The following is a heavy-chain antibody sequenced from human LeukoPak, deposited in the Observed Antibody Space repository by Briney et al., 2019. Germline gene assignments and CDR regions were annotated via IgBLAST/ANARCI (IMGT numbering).Heavy chain of an antibody. Sequence: ASVKVSCKASGYTFTSYYMHWVRQATGQGLEWMGWMNLNNGNTGYAQKFQGRVTMTSDTSISTAYMELSSLTSEDTAVYYCARGLGGSYYLPFDYWGQGTLVTVSS. J-gene: IGHJ4*02. D-gene: IGHD1-26*01. V-gene: IGHV1-8*02. CDR2: MNLNNGNT. CDR3: ARGLGGSYYLPFDY. CDR1: GYTFTSYY.